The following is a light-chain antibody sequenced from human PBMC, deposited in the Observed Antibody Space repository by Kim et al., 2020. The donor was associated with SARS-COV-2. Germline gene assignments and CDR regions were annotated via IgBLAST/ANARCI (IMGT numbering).Light chain of an antibody. CDR3: QQDDGSPWT. CDR2: GAS. Sequence: EVVLTQSPGTLSLSPGERGTLSCRASQSVSSNYLAWYQRKPGQAPRLLIYGASSRATGIPDRFSGSGSGTDFTLTISRLEPEDVAVYYWQQDDGSPWTFGQGTKVDIK. V-gene: IGKV3-20*01. CDR1: QSVSSNY. J-gene: IGKJ1*01.